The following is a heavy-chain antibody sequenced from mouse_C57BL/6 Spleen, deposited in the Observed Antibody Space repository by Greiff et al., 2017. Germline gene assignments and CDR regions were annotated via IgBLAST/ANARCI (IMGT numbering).Heavy chain of an antibody. CDR2: IDPSDSET. Sequence: VQLQQPGAELVRPGSSVKLSCKASGYTFTSYWMHWVKQRPIQGLEWIGNIDPSDSETNYNQKFKDKATLTVDKSSSTAYMQLSSLTSEDSAVYYCARGGTTVVADYWGPGTTLPVSS. J-gene: IGHJ2*01. D-gene: IGHD1-1*01. CDR3: ARGGTTVVADY. V-gene: IGHV1-52*01. CDR1: GYTFTSYW.